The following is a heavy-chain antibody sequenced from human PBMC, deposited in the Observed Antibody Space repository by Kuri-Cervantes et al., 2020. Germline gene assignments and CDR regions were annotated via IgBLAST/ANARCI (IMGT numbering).Heavy chain of an antibody. Sequence: ETLSLTCAASGFTFASYAMSWVRQAPGKGPEWIAVISGSGYGTNYADSVKGRFIISRDNSKNTLYLQMNSLRAEDTAVYYCAKDLTTVITARLRNWGQGTLVTVSS. J-gene: IGHJ4*02. CDR2: ISGSGYGT. CDR3: AKDLTTVITARLRN. CDR1: GFTFASYA. V-gene: IGHV3-23*01. D-gene: IGHD4-17*01.